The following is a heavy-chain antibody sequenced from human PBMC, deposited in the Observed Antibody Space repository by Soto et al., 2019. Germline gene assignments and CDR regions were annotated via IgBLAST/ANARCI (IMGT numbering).Heavy chain of an antibody. J-gene: IGHJ4*02. D-gene: IGHD4-17*01. Sequence: SVKVSCKASGGTFSSYAISWVRQAPGQGLEWMGGIIPIFGTANYAQKFQGRVTMTEDTSTDTAYMELSSLRSEDTAVYYCATARPYGDYSEYYFDYWGQGTLVTVSS. CDR2: IIPIFGTA. V-gene: IGHV1-69*06. CDR3: ATARPYGDYSEYYFDY. CDR1: GGTFSSYA.